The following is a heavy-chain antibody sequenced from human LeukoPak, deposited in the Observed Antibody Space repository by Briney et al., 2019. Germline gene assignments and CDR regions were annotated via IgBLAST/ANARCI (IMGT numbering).Heavy chain of an antibody. CDR1: GSSFSSYE. CDR2: ISSSGSAI. Sequence: PGGSLRLSCAASGSSFSSYEMNWVRQAPGKGLEWVSYISSSGSAIFYADSVKGRFTISRDNAKNSLFLQMNSLRAEDTAFYYCASKGGFHHWGQGTLVRVSS. D-gene: IGHD2-15*01. V-gene: IGHV3-48*03. CDR3: ASKGGFHH. J-gene: IGHJ1*01.